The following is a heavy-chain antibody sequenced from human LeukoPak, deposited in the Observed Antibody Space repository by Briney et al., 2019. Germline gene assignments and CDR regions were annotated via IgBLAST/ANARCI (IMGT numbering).Heavy chain of an antibody. V-gene: IGHV3-23*01. CDR1: GFTFSNSG. J-gene: IGHJ4*02. Sequence: PGGSLRLTCGASGFTFSNSGMNWVRQVPGKGLQWVSGISDSGANTCYADSVKGRFTISRDNSKNTLSLKMESLRAEDTAVYYCAKRAGPVAGEYYFDYWGQGTLVTVSS. CDR3: AKRAGPVAGEYYFDY. D-gene: IGHD6-19*01. CDR2: ISDSGANT.